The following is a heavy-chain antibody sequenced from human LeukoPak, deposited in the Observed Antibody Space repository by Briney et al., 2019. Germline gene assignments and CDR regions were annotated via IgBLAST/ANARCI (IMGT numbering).Heavy chain of an antibody. D-gene: IGHD3-10*01. Sequence: PSQTLSLTCTVSGGPISSGGYYWSWIRQPPGKGLEWIGYIYHSGSTYYNPSLKSRVTISVDRSKNQFSLKLSSVTAADTAVYYCASHSTMAAAEDYWGQGTLVTVSS. CDR2: IYHSGST. J-gene: IGHJ4*02. CDR1: GGPISSGGYY. V-gene: IGHV4-30-2*01. CDR3: ASHSTMAAAEDY.